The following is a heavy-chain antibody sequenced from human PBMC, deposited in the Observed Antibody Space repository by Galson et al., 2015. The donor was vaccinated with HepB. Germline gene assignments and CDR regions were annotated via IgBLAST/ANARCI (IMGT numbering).Heavy chain of an antibody. CDR3: AKSPTGYYYDSSGAFFDY. CDR1: GFTFSSYA. Sequence: SLRLSCAASGFTFSSYAMSWVRQAPGKGLEWVSAISGSGGSTYYADSVKGRFTISRDNSKNTLYLQMNSLRAEDTAVYYCAKSPTGYYYDSSGAFFDYWGQGTLVTVSS. CDR2: ISGSGGST. J-gene: IGHJ4*02. D-gene: IGHD3-22*01. V-gene: IGHV3-23*01.